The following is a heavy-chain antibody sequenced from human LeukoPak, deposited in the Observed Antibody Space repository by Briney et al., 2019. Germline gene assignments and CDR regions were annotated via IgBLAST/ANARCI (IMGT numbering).Heavy chain of an antibody. D-gene: IGHD5-24*01. V-gene: IGHV4-39*07. Sequence: SETLSLTCTVSGGSISSSSYYWGWIRQPPGKGLEWIGSIYYSGSTNYNPSLKSRVTISVDTSKNQFSLKLSSVTAADTAVYYCARGREMATILDYWGQGTLVTVSS. CDR3: ARGREMATILDY. CDR2: IYYSGST. CDR1: GGSISSSSYY. J-gene: IGHJ4*02.